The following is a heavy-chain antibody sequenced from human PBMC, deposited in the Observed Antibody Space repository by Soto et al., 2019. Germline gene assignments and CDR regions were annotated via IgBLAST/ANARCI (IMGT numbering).Heavy chain of an antibody. J-gene: IGHJ3*02. V-gene: IGHV4-59*01. CDR3: ARDHGVYYGSGRGGAFDI. CDR2: IYYSGST. CDR1: GGSISSYY. Sequence: QVQLQESGPGLVKPSETLSLTCTVSGGSISSYYWSWIRQPPGKGLEWIGYIYYSGSTNYNPSLKSRVTLSVDTSKNQFSLKLSSVTAADTAVYYCARDHGVYYGSGRGGAFDIWGQGTRVTVSS. D-gene: IGHD3-10*01.